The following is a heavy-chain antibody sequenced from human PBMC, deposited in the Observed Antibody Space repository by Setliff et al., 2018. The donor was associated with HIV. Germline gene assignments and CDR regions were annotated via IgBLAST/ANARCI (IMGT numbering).Heavy chain of an antibody. CDR2: IYYSGST. V-gene: IGHV4-39*07. Sequence: SETLSLTCTVSGGSISSNNYYWGWIRQPPGKGLEWIGSIYYSGSTYYNPSLKSRVSISVDTSKTQFSLKLSSVTAADTAIYYCATTDIVVVPASTDYYYYMDVWGKGTTVTVS. CDR3: ATTDIVVVPASTDYYYYMDV. D-gene: IGHD2-2*01. J-gene: IGHJ6*03. CDR1: GGSISSNNYY.